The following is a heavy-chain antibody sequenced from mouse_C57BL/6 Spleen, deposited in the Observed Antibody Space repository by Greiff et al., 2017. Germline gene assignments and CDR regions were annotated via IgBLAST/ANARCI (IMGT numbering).Heavy chain of an antibody. CDR2: ISYDGSN. CDR3: ARALISTVVATGDAMDY. D-gene: IGHD1-1*01. Sequence: DVQLQESGPGLVKPSQSLSLTCSVTGYSITSGYYWNWIRQFPGNKLEWMGYISYDGSNNYNPSLKNRISITRDTSKNQFFLKLNSVTTEDTATYYCARALISTVVATGDAMDYWGQGTSVTVSS. J-gene: IGHJ4*01. V-gene: IGHV3-6*01. CDR1: GYSITSGYY.